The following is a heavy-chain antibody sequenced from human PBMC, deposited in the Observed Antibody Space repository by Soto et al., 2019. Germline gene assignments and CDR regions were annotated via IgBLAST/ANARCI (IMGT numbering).Heavy chain of an antibody. J-gene: IGHJ6*02. CDR2: IYSDGST. D-gene: IGHD2-2*02. CDR1: GFSVSGNY. CDR3: ARDCSSTSCYTPHYGMDV. V-gene: IGHV3-53*01. Sequence: GVLRLSCAASGFSVSGNYMSWVRQAPGKGLEWVSVIYSDGSTYYADSVKGRFTISRDNSKNMMYLQMNSLRAEDTAVYYCARDCSSTSCYTPHYGMDVWGQGTTVTVSS.